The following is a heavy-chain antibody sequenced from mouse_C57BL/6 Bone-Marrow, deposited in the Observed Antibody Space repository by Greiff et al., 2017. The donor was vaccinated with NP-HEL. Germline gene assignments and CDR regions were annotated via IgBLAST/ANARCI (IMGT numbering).Heavy chain of an antibody. J-gene: IGHJ1*03. V-gene: IGHV5-4*01. CDR3: ARYYGSRYWYFDV. Sequence: EVQGVESGGGLVKPGGSLKLSCAASGFTFSSYAMSWVRQTPEKRLEWVATISDGGSYTYYPDNVKGRFTISRDNAKNNLYLQMSHLKSEDTAMYYCARYYGSRYWYFDVWGTGTTVTVSS. CDR2: ISDGGSYT. CDR1: GFTFSSYA. D-gene: IGHD1-1*01.